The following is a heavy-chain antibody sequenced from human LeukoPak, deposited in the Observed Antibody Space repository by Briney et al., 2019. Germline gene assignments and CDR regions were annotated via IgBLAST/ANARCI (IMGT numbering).Heavy chain of an antibody. CDR1: GGSFSGYY. CDR2: INHSGST. Sequence: PSETLSLTCAVYGGSFSGYYWSWIRQPPGKGLEWIGEINHSGSTNYNPSLKSRVTISVDTSKNQFSLKLSSVTAADTAVYYCARARDVVVPAAITLDYWGQGTLVTVSS. V-gene: IGHV4-34*01. D-gene: IGHD2-2*01. CDR3: ARARDVVVPAAITLDY. J-gene: IGHJ4*02.